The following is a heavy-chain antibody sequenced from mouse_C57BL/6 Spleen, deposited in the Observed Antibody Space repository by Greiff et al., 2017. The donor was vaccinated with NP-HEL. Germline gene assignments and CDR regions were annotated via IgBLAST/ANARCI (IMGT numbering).Heavy chain of an antibody. J-gene: IGHJ1*03. CDR3: ARLYYGSSHWYFDV. CDR1: GYTFTSYW. V-gene: IGHV1-69*01. CDR2: IDPSDSYT. Sequence: QVQLQQPGAELVMPGASVQLSCKASGYTFTSYWMHWVKQRPGQGLEWIGEIDPSDSYTNYNQKFTGKSTLTVDKSSSTAYMQRSSLTSEDSAVYYCARLYYGSSHWYFDVWGTGTTVTVAS. D-gene: IGHD1-1*01.